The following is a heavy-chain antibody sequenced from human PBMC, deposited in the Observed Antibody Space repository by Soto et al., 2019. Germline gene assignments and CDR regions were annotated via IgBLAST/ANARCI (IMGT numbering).Heavy chain of an antibody. V-gene: IGHV3-15*05. J-gene: IGHJ4*02. Sequence: PGGSLRLSCAASGFTFSNAWMSWVRQAPGKGLEGGGRIKNRADGGTTDYAADVRGRFTISRDDSKNTLFVQMNSLEAEDKAVYYCTTDPGDHEDFSGQRTMVTVSS. CDR3: TTDPGDHEDF. CDR2: IKNRADGGTT. CDR1: GFTFSNAW.